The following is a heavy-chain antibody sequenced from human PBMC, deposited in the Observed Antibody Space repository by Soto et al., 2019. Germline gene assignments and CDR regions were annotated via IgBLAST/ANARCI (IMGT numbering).Heavy chain of an antibody. CDR3: ARESDYSRGNNYYGLDV. V-gene: IGHV3-30*04. CDR2: MSHDGTKE. D-gene: IGHD4-17*01. CDR1: GFSLRSYA. J-gene: IGHJ6*02. Sequence: GGSLRLSCVASGFSLRSYAFHWVRQAPGMRQEWVAFMSHDGTKEQYRDSVKGRFSISRDNFKSKSYTQMTNLRREDTAIYYCARESDYSRGNNYYGLDVWGQGTTVTVSS.